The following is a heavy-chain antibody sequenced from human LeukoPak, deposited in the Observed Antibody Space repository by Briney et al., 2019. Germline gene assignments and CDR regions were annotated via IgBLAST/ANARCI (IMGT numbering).Heavy chain of an antibody. J-gene: IGHJ5*02. V-gene: IGHV4-39*01. Sequence: SSETLSLTCTVSGGSISSSSYYWGWIRQPPEKGLEWIGSIYYSGSTYYNPSLKSRVTISVDTSKNQFSLKLSSVTAADTAVYYCARHYDFWSGYYWFDPWGQGTLVTVSS. CDR3: ARHYDFWSGYYWFDP. CDR1: GGSISSSSYY. CDR2: IYYSGST. D-gene: IGHD3-3*01.